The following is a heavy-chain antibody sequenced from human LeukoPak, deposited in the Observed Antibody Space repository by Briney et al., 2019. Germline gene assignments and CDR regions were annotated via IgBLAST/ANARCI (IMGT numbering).Heavy chain of an antibody. V-gene: IGHV1-46*01. CDR2: INPSGGSI. CDR1: GXXFXSXX. CDR3: ARDVHTSYIWGAFDI. Sequence: ASVXVSXKASGXXFXSXXXXXVXQXPXQXXXXXXXINPSGGSISYAQKFQGRVTMTRDTSTSTVYMELSSLRSEDTAVYYCARDVHTSYIWGAFDIWGQGTMVTVSS. J-gene: IGHJ3*02. D-gene: IGHD3-16*01.